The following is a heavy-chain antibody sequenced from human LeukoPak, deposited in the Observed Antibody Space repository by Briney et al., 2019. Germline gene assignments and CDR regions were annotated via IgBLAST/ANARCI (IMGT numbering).Heavy chain of an antibody. CDR3: ARTGNLWFGESTY. V-gene: IGHV4-34*01. CDR2: INHSGST. CDR1: GGSFSGYY. Sequence: SETLSLTCAVYGGSFSGYYWSWLRQPPGKGLEWIGEINHSGSTNYNPSLKSRVTISVDTSKIQFSLKLSSVTAADTAVYYCARTGNLWFGESTYWGQGTLVTVSS. J-gene: IGHJ4*02. D-gene: IGHD3-10*01.